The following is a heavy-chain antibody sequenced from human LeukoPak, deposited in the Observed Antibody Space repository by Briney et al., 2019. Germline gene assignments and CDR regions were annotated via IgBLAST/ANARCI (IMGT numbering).Heavy chain of an antibody. CDR3: ARAPPYSRGLDY. V-gene: IGHV3-30*04. D-gene: IGHD6-13*01. CDR1: GFTFSSYA. Sequence: GGSLRLSCAASGFTFSSYAMHWVRQAPGKGLEWVAVISYDGSNKYYADSVKGRFTISRDNSKNTLYLQMNSLRAEDTAVYYCARAPPYSRGLDYWGQGTLVTVSS. J-gene: IGHJ4*02. CDR2: ISYDGSNK.